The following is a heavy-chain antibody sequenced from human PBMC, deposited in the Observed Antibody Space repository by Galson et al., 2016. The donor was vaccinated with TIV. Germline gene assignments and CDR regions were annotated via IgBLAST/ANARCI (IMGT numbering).Heavy chain of an antibody. J-gene: IGHJ6*02. CDR1: GFTFSNYG. CDR3: ARDRVVDATYYYYYFGLDV. Sequence: SLRLSCAASGFTFSNYGMHWVRQAPGKGLEWVAVIWYDGTDKYYADSVKGRFTISRDNSKNTLFLQMNSLRVEDAAVYYCARDRVVDATYYYYYFGLDVWGQGTAVTVSS. D-gene: IGHD5-12*01. CDR2: IWYDGTDK. V-gene: IGHV3-33*01.